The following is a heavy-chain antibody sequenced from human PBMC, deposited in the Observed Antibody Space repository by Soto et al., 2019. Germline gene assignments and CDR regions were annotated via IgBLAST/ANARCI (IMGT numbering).Heavy chain of an antibody. D-gene: IGHD3-3*01. CDR1: GFTFGSHA. V-gene: IGHV3-23*01. Sequence: GSLRLSCTVSGFTFGSHAMSWVRQAPGKVLECVSGISGSGGTTFYADSVKGRFTISRDNSKKTLYLQMNSLRAEDTAVYYCAKTPYDFWSSGQYLFDHWGQGXLVTVSS. CDR2: ISGSGGTT. J-gene: IGHJ4*02. CDR3: AKTPYDFWSSGQYLFDH.